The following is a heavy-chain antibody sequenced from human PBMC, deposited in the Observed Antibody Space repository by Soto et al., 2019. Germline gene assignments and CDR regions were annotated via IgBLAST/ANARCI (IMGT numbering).Heavy chain of an antibody. Sequence: QVQLQESGPGLVKASETLSLTCTVSGGSMISYYWSWIRQPAGKGLEWIARMYGSGGTNYNPSLQRRVTISLDTSENKFSLRLTSVTAADTAVYYCAREGASSYASRHFDNWGPGTLVTVSS. CDR1: GGSMISYY. CDR2: MYGSGGT. D-gene: IGHD3-16*01. J-gene: IGHJ4*02. V-gene: IGHV4-4*07. CDR3: AREGASSYASRHFDN.